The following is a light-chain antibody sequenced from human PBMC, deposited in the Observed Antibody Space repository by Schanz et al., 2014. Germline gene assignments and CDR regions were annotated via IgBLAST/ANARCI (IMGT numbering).Light chain of an antibody. V-gene: IGKV3-11*01. Sequence: EVVLTQSPAALSLSPGDSATLSCRASQSVSSYLAWYQQKPGQAPRLLIYAASTRATGIPDRFSGSGSGTEFTLTISSLQPDDFATYYCQQYNSYLWTFGQGTKVEIK. J-gene: IGKJ1*01. CDR2: AAS. CDR3: QQYNSYLWT. CDR1: QSVSSY.